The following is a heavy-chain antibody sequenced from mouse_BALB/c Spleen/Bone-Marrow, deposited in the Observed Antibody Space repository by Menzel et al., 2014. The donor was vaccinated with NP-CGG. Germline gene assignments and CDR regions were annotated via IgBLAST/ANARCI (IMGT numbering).Heavy chain of an antibody. CDR2: IDPYDSEA. D-gene: IGHD2-5*01. CDR1: GYTFTSYW. J-gene: IGHJ1*01. Sequence: VQLQQSGAELVRPGASVNLSCKASGYTFTSYWMNWVMQRPEQGLEWIGRIDPYDSEAHYNQKFKDKAILTVDKSSSTAYMQLISLTSEDSAVYYCARSGSNFGRFCDVWGAGTTVTVSA. V-gene: IGHV1-74*01. CDR3: ARSGSNFGRFCDV.